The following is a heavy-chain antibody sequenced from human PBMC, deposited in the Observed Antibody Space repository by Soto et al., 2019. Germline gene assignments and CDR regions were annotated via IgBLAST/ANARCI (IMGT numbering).Heavy chain of an antibody. Sequence: SETLSLTCTVSGGSISSYYWSWIRQPPGKGLEWIGYIYYSGSTNYNPSLKIRVTISVDTSKNQVSLKLSSVTAADTAVYYCAREGSYSAYNFAHGIQLWSFEFWGQGALGTV. V-gene: IGHV4-59*01. CDR2: IYYSGST. CDR3: AREGSYSAYNFAHGIQLWSFEF. J-gene: IGHJ4*02. CDR1: GGSISSYY. D-gene: IGHD5-12*01.